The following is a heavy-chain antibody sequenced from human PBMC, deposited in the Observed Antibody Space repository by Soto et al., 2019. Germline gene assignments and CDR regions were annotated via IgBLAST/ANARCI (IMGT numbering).Heavy chain of an antibody. CDR3: ARCGYTYGLSHDY. J-gene: IGHJ4*02. V-gene: IGHV5-10-1*01. D-gene: IGHD5-18*01. CDR1: GYSFTSYW. CDR2: IDPSDSST. Sequence: LGESLKISCKGSGYSFTSYWITWVRQMPGKGLEWMGKIDPSDSSTNYSPSFQGHVTISTDKPINTVYLQWSSLRASDTAMYYCARCGYTYGLSHDYWGQGTLVTVSS.